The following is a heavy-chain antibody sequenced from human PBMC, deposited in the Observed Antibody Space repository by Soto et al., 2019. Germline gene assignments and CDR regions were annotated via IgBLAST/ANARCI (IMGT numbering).Heavy chain of an antibody. V-gene: IGHV3-23*01. D-gene: IGHD3-22*01. CDR1: GFTISSYA. CDR2: ISGSGERT. Sequence: GGSLRLSCAASGFTISSYAMSWVRQAPGKGLEWVSGISGSGERTYYADSVKGRFTISRGNSKNTLYLQMNSLRAEDTAVYYCAREWGYDSSGVHGMDVWGQGTTVTVSS. J-gene: IGHJ6*02. CDR3: AREWGYDSSGVHGMDV.